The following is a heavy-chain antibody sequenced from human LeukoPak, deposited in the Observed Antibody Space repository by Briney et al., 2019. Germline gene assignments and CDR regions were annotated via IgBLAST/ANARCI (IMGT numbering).Heavy chain of an antibody. V-gene: IGHV3-30*04. CDR2: ISYDGSNK. CDR3: ARDQDQWLLLGSLLY. J-gene: IGHJ4*02. Sequence: GGSLRLSCAASGFTFSSYAMHWVRQAPGKGLEWVAVISYDGSNKYYADSVKGRFTISRDNSKNTLYLQMNSLRAEDTAVYYCARDQDQWLLLGSLLYWGQGTLVTVSS. D-gene: IGHD3-22*01. CDR1: GFTFSSYA.